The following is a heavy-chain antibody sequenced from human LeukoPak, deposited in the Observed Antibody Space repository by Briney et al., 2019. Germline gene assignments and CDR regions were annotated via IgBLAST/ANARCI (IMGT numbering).Heavy chain of an antibody. CDR2: ISSSSSYI. V-gene: IGHV3-21*01. J-gene: IGHJ4*02. CDR3: ARARPSLVVVPAADLDY. Sequence: GGSLRLSCAASGLTFSSYAMSWVRQAPGKGLEWVSSISSSSSYIYYADSVKGRFTISRDNAKNSLYLQMNSLRAGDTAVYYCARARPSLVVVPAADLDYWGQGTLVAVSS. D-gene: IGHD2-2*01. CDR1: GLTFSSYA.